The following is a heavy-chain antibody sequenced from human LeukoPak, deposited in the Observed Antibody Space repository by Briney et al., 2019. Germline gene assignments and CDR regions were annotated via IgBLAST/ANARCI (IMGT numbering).Heavy chain of an antibody. V-gene: IGHV5-51*01. Sequence: GESLKISCKGSGYSFSTYWISWVRQMPGKGLEWMGIIYPGDFDTRYSPSFQGQVIISAEKSISTAYLQWNSLKASDTAMYYCARGGAVAATWLEYWGQGTLVTVSS. CDR2: IYPGDFDT. CDR3: ARGGAVAATWLEY. J-gene: IGHJ4*02. CDR1: GYSFSTYW. D-gene: IGHD6-19*01.